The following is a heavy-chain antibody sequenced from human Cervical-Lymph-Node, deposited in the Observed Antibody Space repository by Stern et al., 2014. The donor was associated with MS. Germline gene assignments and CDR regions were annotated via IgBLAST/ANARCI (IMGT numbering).Heavy chain of an antibody. Sequence: VQLVESGGGLVKPGGSLRLSCAASGFTFSNYYMSWIRQAPGKGLEWVSCISSSGSTIYYADSVKGRFTISRDNAKNSLYLQLNSLRAEDTAVYYCARAVAAAGSSLDYWGQGTLVTVSS. CDR3: ARAVAAAGSSLDY. CDR1: GFTFSNYY. D-gene: IGHD6-13*01. J-gene: IGHJ4*02. V-gene: IGHV3-11*01. CDR2: ISSSGSTI.